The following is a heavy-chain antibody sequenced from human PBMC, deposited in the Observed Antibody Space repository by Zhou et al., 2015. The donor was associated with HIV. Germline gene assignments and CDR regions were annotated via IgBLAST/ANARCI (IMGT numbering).Heavy chain of an antibody. CDR2: IIPIFGTA. D-gene: IGHD2-2*01. CDR1: GGTFSSYA. CDR3: ARGPDIVVVPAAPNHFDY. Sequence: QVQLVQSGAEVKKPGSSVKVSCKASGGTFSSYAISWVRQAPGQGLEWMGGIIPIFGTANYAQKFQGRVTITADESTSTAYMELSSLRSEDTAVYYCARGPDIVVVPAAPNHFDYWGQGTLVTVSS. J-gene: IGHJ4*02. V-gene: IGHV1-69*01.